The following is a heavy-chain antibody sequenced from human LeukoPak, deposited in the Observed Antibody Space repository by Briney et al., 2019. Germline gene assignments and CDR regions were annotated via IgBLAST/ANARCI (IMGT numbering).Heavy chain of an antibody. Sequence: GGSLRLSRAASGFTFSSYAMSWVRQAPGKGLEWVSAINGSGGSTYYADSVKGRFTISRDNSKNTLYLQMNSLRAEDTAVYYCARVSTDVAAAAKGEDLFYYFMDVWGKGTTVTISS. V-gene: IGHV3-23*01. J-gene: IGHJ6*03. D-gene: IGHD2-2*01. CDR3: ARVSTDVAAAAKGEDLFYYFMDV. CDR1: GFTFSSYA. CDR2: INGSGGST.